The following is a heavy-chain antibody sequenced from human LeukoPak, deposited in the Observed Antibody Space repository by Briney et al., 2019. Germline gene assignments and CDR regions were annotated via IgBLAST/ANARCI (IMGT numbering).Heavy chain of an antibody. Sequence: SGGSLRRSCAASGFTFSSYARIWVRHAPGKGLKGVSAISSSGVSPYYADSVKGRFTISRDNSRNTLYLQMNSLRAEDTAVYFCAKDQAAGGPPYNWFAPWGQGTLVTVSS. J-gene: IGHJ5*02. CDR1: GFTFSSYA. CDR3: AKDQAAGGPPYNWFAP. D-gene: IGHD6-13*01. CDR2: ISSSGVSP. V-gene: IGHV3-23*01.